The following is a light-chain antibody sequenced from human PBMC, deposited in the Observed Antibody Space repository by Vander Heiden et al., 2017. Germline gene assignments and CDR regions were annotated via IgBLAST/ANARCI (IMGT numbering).Light chain of an antibody. Sequence: QLVLTQSPSPSASLGASLNLTCTLSSGHRNYAIAWHRQQPEKGPRYLMKLNSDGSHSKGDGIPDHFSGSSSGAERYLTISSLQSEDEADYYCQTWGTGTQGVVFGGGTKLTVL. V-gene: IGLV4-69*02. CDR1: SGHRNYA. J-gene: IGLJ2*01. CDR3: QTWGTGTQGVV. CDR2: LNSDGSH.